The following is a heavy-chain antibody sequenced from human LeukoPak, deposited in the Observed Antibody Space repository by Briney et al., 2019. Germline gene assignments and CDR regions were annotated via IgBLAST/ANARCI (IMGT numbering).Heavy chain of an antibody. Sequence: MTSETLSLTCTVSGGSISTYYWSWIRQPPGKGLEGVGYIYYTGSTSYNPSLKSRVTMSLDPSKNQFSLELTSVTPAATAVYYCARGGNYWPQWWFDPWGRGTLVSVSS. CDR2: IYYTGST. D-gene: IGHD1-26*01. V-gene: IGHV4-59*01. CDR3: ARGGNYWPQWWFDP. J-gene: IGHJ5*02. CDR1: GGSISTYY.